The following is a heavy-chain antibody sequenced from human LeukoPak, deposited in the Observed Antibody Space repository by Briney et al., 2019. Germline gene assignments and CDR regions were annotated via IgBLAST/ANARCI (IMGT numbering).Heavy chain of an antibody. CDR1: RCIFTGYF. J-gene: IGHJ4*02. D-gene: IGHD5-12*01. CDR2: INPNRGVT. V-gene: IGHV1-2*02. CDR3: ARDFGRYSGYDFDF. Sequence: SVQVSFKSARCIFTGYFLHWMRQAPGQGREWMAGINPNRGVTNYAPKFQGRVTWTRDTSITTAYMELSRLRSDDTAVYYCARDFGRYSGYDFDFWGQGTLVTVSS.